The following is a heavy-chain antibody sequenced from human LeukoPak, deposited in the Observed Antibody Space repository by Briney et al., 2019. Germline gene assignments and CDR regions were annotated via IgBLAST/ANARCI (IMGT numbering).Heavy chain of an antibody. CDR3: AKTTGGNYVTRRNPYYYYGMDV. CDR2: ISGSGGST. V-gene: IGHV3-23*01. Sequence: GGSLRLSCAASGFTFSSYAMSWVRQAPGKGLEWVSAISGSGGSTYYADSVKGRFTISRDNSKNTLYLQMNSLRAEDTAVHYCAKTTGGNYVTRRNPYYYYGMDVWGQGTTVTVSS. CDR1: GFTFSSYA. J-gene: IGHJ6*02. D-gene: IGHD4-11*01.